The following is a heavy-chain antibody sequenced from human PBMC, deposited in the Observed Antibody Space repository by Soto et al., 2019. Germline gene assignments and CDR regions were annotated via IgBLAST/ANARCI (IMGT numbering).Heavy chain of an antibody. D-gene: IGHD3-10*01. CDR2: INSAGTP. V-gene: IGHV3-53*02. CDR3: AREKSAMLRGVRYGMDV. J-gene: IGHJ6*01. Sequence: EVQVVETGGGLIQPGGSLRLSCVASGFTVSNNYMSWVRQVPGKGLKWVSLINSAGTPYYAHSVKGRFTVSRDTSKNTLYLQMSSLRVEDTAVYFCAREKSAMLRGVRYGMDVWGQGTAVTVSS. CDR1: GFTVSNNY.